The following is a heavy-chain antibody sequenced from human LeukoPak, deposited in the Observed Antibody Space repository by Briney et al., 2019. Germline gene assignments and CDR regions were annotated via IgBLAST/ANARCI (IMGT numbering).Heavy chain of an antibody. CDR1: GFTFSSYD. Sequence: PGGSLRLSCAASGFTFSSYDMHWVRHATGKGLEWVSAIGTAGDTYYPGSLKGRFTISRENAKNSLYLQMNSLRAGDTAVYYCARAVATIRTPYFDYWGQGTLVTVSS. D-gene: IGHD5-12*01. V-gene: IGHV3-13*01. J-gene: IGHJ4*02. CDR3: ARAVATIRTPYFDY. CDR2: IGTAGDT.